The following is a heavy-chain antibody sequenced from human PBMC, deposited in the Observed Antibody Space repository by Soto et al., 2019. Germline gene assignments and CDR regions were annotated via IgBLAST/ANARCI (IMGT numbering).Heavy chain of an antibody. J-gene: IGHJ4*02. CDR2: ISYDGRNK. CDR1: GFTLSDYT. CDR3: GSSDSQGAIDY. V-gene: IGHV3-30*04. Sequence: GGSLRLSCAASGFTLSDYTIHWVRQAPGKGLEWVAVISYDGRNKYYVDSVKGRFTISRDNSKNTLYLQMNGLRVEDTAVYYCGSSDSQGAIDYWGQGTLVTVSS. D-gene: IGHD5-18*01.